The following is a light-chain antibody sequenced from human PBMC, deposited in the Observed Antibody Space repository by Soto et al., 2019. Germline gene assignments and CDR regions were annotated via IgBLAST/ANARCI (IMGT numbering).Light chain of an antibody. CDR1: SSNIGAGYV. J-gene: IGLJ2*01. CDR2: GNS. V-gene: IGLV1-40*01. Sequence: QPVLTQPPSVSGAPGQRVTISCTGSSSNIGAGYVVHWYQQLPGTAPKLLIYGNSNRPSGVPDRFSGSKSGTSAPLAITGVQAEDEAAYYCQSSDSSLSGSVFGGGTKVTVL. CDR3: QSSDSSLSGSV.